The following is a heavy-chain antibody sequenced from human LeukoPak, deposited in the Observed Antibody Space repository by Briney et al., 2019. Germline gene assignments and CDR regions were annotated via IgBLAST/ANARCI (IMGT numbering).Heavy chain of an antibody. V-gene: IGHV3-30*18. CDR2: ISYDGSNK. D-gene: IGHD3-10*01. CDR1: GFTFSTYG. J-gene: IGHJ4*02. Sequence: GGSLRLSCAASGFTFSTYGMHWVRQAPGRGLEWVAVISYDGSNKYYADSVKGRFTISRDNSKNTLYLQINSLRAEDTAVYYCANDRSMGLDYWGQGTLVSVSS. CDR3: ANDRSMGLDY.